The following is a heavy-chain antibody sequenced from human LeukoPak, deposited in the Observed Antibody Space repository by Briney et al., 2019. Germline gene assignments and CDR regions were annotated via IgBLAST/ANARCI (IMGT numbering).Heavy chain of an antibody. D-gene: IGHD6-13*01. CDR2: INHSGST. V-gene: IGHV4-34*01. CDR3: ARTPYSSSWYGYFQH. J-gene: IGHJ1*01. CDR1: GGSFSGYY. Sequence: PSETLSLTCAVYGGSFSGYYWSWIRQPPGKGLEWIGEINHSGSTNYNPSLKSRVTISVDTSKNQFSLKLSSVTAADTAVYYCARTPYSSSWYGYFQHWGQGTLVTLSS.